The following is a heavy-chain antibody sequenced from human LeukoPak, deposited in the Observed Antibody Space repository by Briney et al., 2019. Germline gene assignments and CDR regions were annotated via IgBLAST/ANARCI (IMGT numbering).Heavy chain of an antibody. CDR2: INHSGST. J-gene: IGHJ6*03. CDR1: GGPFSGYY. V-gene: IGHV4-34*01. CDR3: ARGMGCSSTSCYSHYYYYYMDV. D-gene: IGHD2-2*01. Sequence: SETLSLTCAVYGGPFSGYYWSWIRQPPGKGLEWIGEINHSGSTNYNPSLKSRVTISVDTSKNQFSLKLSSVTAADTAVYYCARGMGCSSTSCYSHYYYYYMDVWGKGTTVTVSS.